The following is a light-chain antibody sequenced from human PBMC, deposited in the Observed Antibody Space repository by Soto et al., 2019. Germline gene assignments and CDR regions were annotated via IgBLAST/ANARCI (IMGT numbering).Light chain of an antibody. Sequence: QLVLTQSPSASASLGASVKITCTLSSGYTNYAIAWHQQQPEKGPRYLMTVNPDGSHIKGDGIPDRFSGSSSGAERFFIISSLQSEDEADYYCQTWTTGIRVFGGGTKLTVL. CDR2: VNPDGSH. CDR1: SGYTNYA. J-gene: IGLJ3*02. CDR3: QTWTTGIRV. V-gene: IGLV4-69*01.